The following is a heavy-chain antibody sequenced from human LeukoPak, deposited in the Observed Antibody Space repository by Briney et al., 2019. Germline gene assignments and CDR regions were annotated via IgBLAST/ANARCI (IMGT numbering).Heavy chain of an antibody. CDR2: IYPSGNT. CDR3: AREDSGSYYNFYYFYMDV. D-gene: IGHD3-10*01. J-gene: IGHJ6*03. V-gene: IGHV4-4*07. Sequence: SETLSLTCTVSGGSISSYYWSWIRQPPGKGLEWIGRIYPSGNTNYNPSLKSRVTLSVDTSKTQFYLSPSSVTAADTAVYYCAREDSGSYYNFYYFYMDVWGKGTTVTISS. CDR1: GGSISSYY.